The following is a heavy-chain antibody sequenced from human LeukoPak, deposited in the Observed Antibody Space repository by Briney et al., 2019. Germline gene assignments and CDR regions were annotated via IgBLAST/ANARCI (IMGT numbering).Heavy chain of an antibody. V-gene: IGHV5-51*01. CDR2: IYPDDSDT. CDR3: ARAYSSGWTFDY. Sequence: KSGESLKISCKGSGYRSNAYWIAWVRQMPGKGLEWLGIIYPDDSDTRNSPSFQGQVTISADKSRSTDYLQWSSLRASDTAMYYCARAYSSGWTFDYWGEGTLVAVSS. D-gene: IGHD6-19*01. J-gene: IGHJ4*02. CDR1: GYRSNAYW.